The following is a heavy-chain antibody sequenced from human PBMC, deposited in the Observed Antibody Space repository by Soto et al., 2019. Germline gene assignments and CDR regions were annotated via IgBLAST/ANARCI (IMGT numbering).Heavy chain of an antibody. CDR3: AKDLGSSRTNWFDP. D-gene: IGHD6-6*01. CDR1: GFTFSSYG. J-gene: IGHJ5*02. CDR2: ISYDGSNK. Sequence: GGSLRLSCAASGFTFSSYGMHWVRQAPGKGLEWVAVISYDGSNKYYADSVKGRFTISRDNSKNTLYLQMNSLRAEDTTVYYCAKDLGSSRTNWFDPWGQGTLVTVSS. V-gene: IGHV3-30*18.